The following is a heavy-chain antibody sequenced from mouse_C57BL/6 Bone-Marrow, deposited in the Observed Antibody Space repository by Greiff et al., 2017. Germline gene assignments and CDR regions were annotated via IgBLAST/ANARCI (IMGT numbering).Heavy chain of an antibody. V-gene: IGHV5-4*01. D-gene: IGHD1-1*01. CDR2: ISDGGSST. J-gene: IGHJ3*01. CDR3: ARDPYYYGSSRFAY. CDR1: GFTFSSYA. Sequence: DVMLVESGGGLVKPGGSLKLSCAASGFTFSSYAMSWVRQAPDKRLEWVATISDGGSSTYYPDNVKGRFTISRDNAKNNRYLQSSHLKSEDTAMYYCARDPYYYGSSRFAYWGQGTLVTVSA.